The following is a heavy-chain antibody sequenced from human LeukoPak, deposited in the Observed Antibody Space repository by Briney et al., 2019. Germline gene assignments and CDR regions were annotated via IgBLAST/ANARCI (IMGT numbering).Heavy chain of an antibody. V-gene: IGHV3-48*03. J-gene: IGHJ4*02. CDR1: GFTFSSYE. D-gene: IGHD3-10*01. CDR3: ARDLGMVRGVSFDY. CDR2: ISSSGSTI. Sequence: GGSLRLSCAASGFTFSSYEMNWVRQAPGKGLEWVSYISSSGSTIYYADSVKGRFTISRDNAKNSLYLQMNSLRAEDTAVYYCARDLGMVRGVSFDYWGQGTLVTVSS.